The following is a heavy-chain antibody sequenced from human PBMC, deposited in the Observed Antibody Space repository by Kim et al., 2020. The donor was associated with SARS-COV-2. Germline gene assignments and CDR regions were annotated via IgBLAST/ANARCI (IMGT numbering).Heavy chain of an antibody. J-gene: IGHJ5*02. D-gene: IGHD2-21*01. V-gene: IGHV2-5*02. Sequence: SGPTLVNPTQTLTLTCTFSGFSLTTSGVGVGWIRQPPGKALEWLALIYWDDDKRYSPSLKSRLTITKDTSKNQVFLTMTNLETVDTATYFCERGDSLNNWFGPWGQGTLVTVSS. CDR1: GFSLTTSGVG. CDR3: ERGDSLNNWFGP. CDR2: IYWDDDK.